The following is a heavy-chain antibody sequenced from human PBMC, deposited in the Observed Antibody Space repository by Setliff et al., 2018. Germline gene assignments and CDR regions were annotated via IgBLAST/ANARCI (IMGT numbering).Heavy chain of an antibody. CDR3: VRHPYYDSSGYYSYFDY. V-gene: IGHV5-51*01. Sequence: GESLKISCQGSGYTFTNYWIGWVRQMPGKGLEWMGILKPGDSGIRYSPSFQGQVTLSADTSIATAYLHWTSLKASDTAMYYCVRHPYYDSSGYYSYFDYWGEGALVTVSS. D-gene: IGHD3-22*01. J-gene: IGHJ4*02. CDR1: GYTFTNYW. CDR2: LKPGDSGI.